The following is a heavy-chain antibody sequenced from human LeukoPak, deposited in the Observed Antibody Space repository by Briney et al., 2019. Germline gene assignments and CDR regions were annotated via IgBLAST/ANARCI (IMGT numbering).Heavy chain of an antibody. D-gene: IGHD3-3*01. Sequence: NTSETLSLTCTVSGGSVMSNVYNWIRQPAGKGLEWIGRISADGTTNYSPSLKSRVTMSVDSSKNQASLNVNSVPAEDTAVYYCARGIFKDGSAVWGRGTTVTASS. CDR1: GGSVMSNV. CDR3: ARGIFKDGSAV. CDR2: ISADGTT. V-gene: IGHV4-4*07. J-gene: IGHJ6*02.